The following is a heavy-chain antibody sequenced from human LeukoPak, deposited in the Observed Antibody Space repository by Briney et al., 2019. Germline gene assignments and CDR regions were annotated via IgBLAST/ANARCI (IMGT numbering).Heavy chain of an antibody. Sequence: ASVKVSCKTSGYIFTSHGINWVRQGPGQGLEWMGWISGHNGKTDYGQKLQDRFTMTTDTSTSTVYMELRSLGSDDTAVYFCARSAFNKYYSDYWGQGTRVTVSA. CDR3: ARSAFNKYYSDY. J-gene: IGHJ4*02. CDR1: GYIFTSHG. CDR2: ISGHNGKT. V-gene: IGHV1-18*01.